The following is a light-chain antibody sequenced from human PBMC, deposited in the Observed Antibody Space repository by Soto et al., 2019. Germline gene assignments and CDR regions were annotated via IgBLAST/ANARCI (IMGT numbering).Light chain of an antibody. J-gene: IGKJ4*01. V-gene: IGKV3-15*01. CDR3: QQYDNWPLT. Sequence: EIVMTQSPATLSVSPGERATLSCRASQSVSNNLAWYQLKPGQAPRLLIYSASTRATGIPARFSGSGSGTVFTLTISSPQSEDFAVYYCQQYDNWPLTFGGGTKVEIK. CDR1: QSVSNN. CDR2: SAS.